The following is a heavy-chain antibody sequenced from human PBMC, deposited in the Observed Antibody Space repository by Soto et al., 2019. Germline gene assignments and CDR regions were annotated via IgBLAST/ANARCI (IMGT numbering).Heavy chain of an antibody. D-gene: IGHD1-7*01. CDR3: ARAAPPLNWNYAYYFDY. Sequence: PGGSLRLSCAASGFTVSSNYMSWFRQAPGKGLEWVSVIYSGGSTYYADSVKGRFTISRDNSKNTLYLQMNSLRAEDTAVYYCARAAPPLNWNYAYYFDYWGQGTLVTVSS. CDR1: GFTVSSNY. J-gene: IGHJ4*02. CDR2: IYSGGST. V-gene: IGHV3-53*01.